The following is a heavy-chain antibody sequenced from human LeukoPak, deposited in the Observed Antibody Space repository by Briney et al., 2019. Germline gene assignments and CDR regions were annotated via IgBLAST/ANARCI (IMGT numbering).Heavy chain of an antibody. D-gene: IGHD6-19*01. CDR1: GFTFSSYW. CDR2: IKQDGSEK. CDR3: ARDLAVAGQGSLDY. Sequence: PGGSLRLSCAASGFTFSSYWMSWVRQAPGKGLEWVANIKQDGSEKYYVDSVKGRFTISRDNAKNSLYLQMNSLRAEDTAVYYCARDLAVAGQGSLDYWGQGTLVTVSS. J-gene: IGHJ4*02. V-gene: IGHV3-7*01.